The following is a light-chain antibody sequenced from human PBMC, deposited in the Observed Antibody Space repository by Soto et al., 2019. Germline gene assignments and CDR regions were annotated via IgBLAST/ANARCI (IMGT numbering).Light chain of an antibody. Sequence: QSVLTQPPSAYGSPGQSVIISCTGTSSDVGGYNYVSWYQQHPGKAPKLMIYEVIKRPSGVPDRFSGSKSGNTASLTVSGLQAEDEADYYCASYAGSTSIFGGGTKLTVL. V-gene: IGLV2-8*01. CDR1: SSDVGGYNY. CDR2: EVI. CDR3: ASYAGSTSI. J-gene: IGLJ2*01.